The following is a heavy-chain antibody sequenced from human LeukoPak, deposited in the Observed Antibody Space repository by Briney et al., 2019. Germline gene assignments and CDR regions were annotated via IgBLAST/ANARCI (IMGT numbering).Heavy chain of an antibody. Sequence: GGSLRLSCAASGFTFSSYAVSWVRQAPGKGLEWVSSMSGSGTTTYYADSVKGRFTISRDNSKNIVYLQMNSLRAEHTALYYCEKGHRNAPLGFDYWGQGTLVTVSS. V-gene: IGHV3-23*01. J-gene: IGHJ4*02. CDR3: EKGHRNAPLGFDY. CDR1: GFTFSSYA. CDR2: MSGSGTTT. D-gene: IGHD1-1*01.